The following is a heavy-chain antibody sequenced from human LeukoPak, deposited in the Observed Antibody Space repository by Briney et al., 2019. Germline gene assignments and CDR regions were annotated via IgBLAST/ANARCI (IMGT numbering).Heavy chain of an antibody. CDR2: ISGRGENT. D-gene: IGHD2-2*01. CDR1: GFTFSDYA. CDR3: AREDGSYCSSSCYYSFDY. Sequence: GGSLRLSCAPSGFTFSDYAFHWVRQAPGKGLEWVSAISGRGENTYYADSVKGRFTISRDNSRNTLYLLMNSLRGDDTALYFCAREDGSYCSSSCYYSFDYWGQGALVTVSS. V-gene: IGHV3-23*01. J-gene: IGHJ4*02.